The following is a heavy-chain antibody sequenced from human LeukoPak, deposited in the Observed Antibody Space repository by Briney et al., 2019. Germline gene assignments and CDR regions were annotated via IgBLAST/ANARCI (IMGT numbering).Heavy chain of an antibody. Sequence: QTGGSRRLSCAASGFTFSSSDVHWVRQATGKGLEWVSAIGTAGDTYYPGSVKGRFTISRENAKNSLYLQMNSLRAGDTAVYYCARATTYYYDSSGYYPPVFDYWGQGTLVTVSS. J-gene: IGHJ4*02. CDR2: IGTAGDT. D-gene: IGHD3-22*01. CDR3: ARATTYYYDSSGYYPPVFDY. V-gene: IGHV3-13*01. CDR1: GFTFSSSD.